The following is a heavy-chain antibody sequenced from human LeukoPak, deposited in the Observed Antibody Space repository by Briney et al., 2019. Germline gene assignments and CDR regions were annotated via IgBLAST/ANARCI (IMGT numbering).Heavy chain of an antibody. CDR3: ARDTVYVDAFDI. CDR2: ISGSGGST. D-gene: IGHD1-14*01. CDR1: GFTFSSYA. V-gene: IGHV3-23*01. J-gene: IGHJ3*02. Sequence: PGGSLRLSCAASGFTFSSYAMSWVRQAPGKGLEWVSAISGSGGSTYYADSVKGRFTISRDNSKNTLYLQMNSLRAEDTAVYYCARDTVYVDAFDIWGQGTMVTVSS.